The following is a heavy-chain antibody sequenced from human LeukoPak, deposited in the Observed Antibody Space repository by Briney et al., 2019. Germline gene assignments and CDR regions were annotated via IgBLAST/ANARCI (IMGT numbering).Heavy chain of an antibody. J-gene: IGHJ4*02. CDR1: GFTFSSYG. CDR2: ISYDGINK. D-gene: IGHD3-22*01. V-gene: IGHV3-30*18. CDR3: AKDRGGSSGSYYGYFDY. Sequence: GRSLRLSCAASGFTFSSYGMHGVRQAPGKGLEWVAVISYDGINKYYADSVKGRFTISRDNSKNTLYLQTNRLSAEDTAVYYCAKDRGGSSGSYYGYFDYWGQGTLVTVSS.